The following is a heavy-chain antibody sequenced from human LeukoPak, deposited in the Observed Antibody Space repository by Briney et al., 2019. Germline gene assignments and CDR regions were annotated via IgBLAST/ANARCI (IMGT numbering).Heavy chain of an antibody. D-gene: IGHD2-8*02. J-gene: IGHJ4*02. CDR2: IAHHGNNK. Sequence: GGSLRLSCGASGFTFSSSAMHGVRQGPGKGLEWVAYIAHHGNNKYYADSVKGRFTISRDNSKGSLYLQMNSLRADDTAVYYCAKDGSWSCTDWGQGTLVRVSS. CDR3: AKDGSWSCTD. CDR1: GFTFSSSA. V-gene: IGHV3-30*02.